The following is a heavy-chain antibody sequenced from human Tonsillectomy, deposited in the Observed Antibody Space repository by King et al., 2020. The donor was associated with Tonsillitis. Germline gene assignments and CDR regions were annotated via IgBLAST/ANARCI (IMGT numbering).Heavy chain of an antibody. D-gene: IGHD3-22*01. V-gene: IGHV4-39*01. CDR3: ARTFTPDYDDSSGYYDD. Sequence: QLQESGPGLVKPSETLSLTCTVSGGSISSSSYYWGWIRQPPGKGLEWIGSIYYSGSTYYNPSLKGRVTISVDTSKNQFSLKLSSVTAAAPAVYYCARTFTPDYDDSSGYYDDWGQGTLVTVSS. J-gene: IGHJ4*02. CDR2: IYYSGST. CDR1: GGSISSSSYY.